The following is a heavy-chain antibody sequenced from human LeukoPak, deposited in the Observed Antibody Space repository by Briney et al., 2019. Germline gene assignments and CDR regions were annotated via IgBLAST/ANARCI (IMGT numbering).Heavy chain of an antibody. Sequence: GGSLRLSCAASGFTFSSYEMNWVRQAPGKGLEWASYISSSGSTIYYADSVKGRFTISRDNAKNSLYLQMNSLRAEDTAVYYCARGGIQLWLNNDYWGQGTLVTVSS. CDR1: GFTFSSYE. D-gene: IGHD5-18*01. J-gene: IGHJ4*02. CDR2: ISSSGSTI. V-gene: IGHV3-48*03. CDR3: ARGGIQLWLNNDY.